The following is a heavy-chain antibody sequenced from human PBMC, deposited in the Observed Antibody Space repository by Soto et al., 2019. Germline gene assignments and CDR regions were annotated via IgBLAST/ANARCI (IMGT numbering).Heavy chain of an antibody. CDR1: GYTFTSYD. CDR3: ARERGNIVLMVYAIRVVYGMDV. V-gene: IGHV1-8*01. D-gene: IGHD2-8*01. J-gene: IGHJ6*02. CDR2: MNPNSGNT. Sequence: QVQLVQSGAEVKKPGASVKVSCKASGYTFTSYDINWVRQATGQGLEWMGWMNPNSGNTGYAQKFQGRVTMTRNTSISTAYMKLSSLRSEDTAVYYCARERGNIVLMVYAIRVVYGMDVWGQGTTVTVSS.